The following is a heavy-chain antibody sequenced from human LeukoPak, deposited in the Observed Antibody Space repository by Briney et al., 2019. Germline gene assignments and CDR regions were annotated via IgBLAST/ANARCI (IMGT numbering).Heavy chain of an antibody. J-gene: IGHJ4*02. V-gene: IGHV3-66*01. CDR1: GFTFSSYS. CDR2: IYTGGT. D-gene: IGHD4-17*01. Sequence: GGSLRLSCAASGFTFSSYSMNWVRQAPGKGLEWVSVIYTGGTYYADSVKGRFTISRDNSKNTLYLQMNSLRVEDTAVYYCARDDGYFDSWGQGTLVTVSS. CDR3: ARDDGYFDS.